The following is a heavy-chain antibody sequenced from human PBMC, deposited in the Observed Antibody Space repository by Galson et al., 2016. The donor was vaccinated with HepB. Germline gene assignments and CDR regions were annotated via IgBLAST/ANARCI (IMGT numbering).Heavy chain of an antibody. CDR2: IIPISGTT. J-gene: IGHJ4*02. D-gene: IGHD5-18*01. CDR3: AREKKFSYGPPFDY. Sequence: SVKVSCKASGGTFGNYAVSWVRQAPGQRLEWMGGIIPISGTTNYVQKFQGRVMMTADESTGTAYMELSGLRSEDTAVYYCAREKKFSYGPPFDYWGQGTLVTVSS. CDR1: GGTFGNYA. V-gene: IGHV1-69*13.